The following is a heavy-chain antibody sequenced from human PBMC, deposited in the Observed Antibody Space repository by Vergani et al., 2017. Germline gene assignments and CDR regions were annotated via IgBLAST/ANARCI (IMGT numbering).Heavy chain of an antibody. CDR1: GFTFSSYA. Sequence: EVQLVESGGGLVKPGGSLRLSCAASGFTFSSYAMSWVRQAPGKGLEWVSVIYSGGSSTYYADSVKGRFTISRDNSKNTLYLQMNSLRAEDTAVYYCAKSYDFWSGYYIWGQGTLVTVSS. CDR3: AKSYDFWSGYYI. V-gene: IGHV3-23*03. D-gene: IGHD3-3*01. CDR2: IYSGGSST. J-gene: IGHJ4*02.